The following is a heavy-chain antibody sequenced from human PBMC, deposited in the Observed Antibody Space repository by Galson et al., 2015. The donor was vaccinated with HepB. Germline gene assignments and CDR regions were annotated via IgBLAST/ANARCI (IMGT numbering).Heavy chain of an antibody. Sequence: SLRLSCAASGFTFSSYGMHWVRQAPGKGLEWAAVISYDGSNKYYADSVKGRFTISRDNSKNTLYLQMNSLRAEDTAVYYCAKDDRLLIAARPHYYGMDVWGQGTTVTVSS. J-gene: IGHJ6*02. CDR2: ISYDGSNK. V-gene: IGHV3-30*18. D-gene: IGHD6-6*01. CDR3: AKDDRLLIAARPHYYGMDV. CDR1: GFTFSSYG.